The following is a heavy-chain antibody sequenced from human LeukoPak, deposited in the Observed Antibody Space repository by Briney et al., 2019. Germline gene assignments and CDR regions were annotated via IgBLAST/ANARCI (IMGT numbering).Heavy chain of an antibody. CDR1: GFTFSSYW. V-gene: IGHV3-7*01. J-gene: IGHJ4*02. CDR2: INQDGSEK. CDR3: AREPQYCSSTSCRNHFDY. D-gene: IGHD2-2*01. Sequence: GGSLRLSCAASGFTFSSYWMSWVRQAPGKGLEWVANINQDGSEKYYVDSVEGRFTISRDNAKNSLCLQMNSLRAEDTAVYYCAREPQYCSSTSCRNHFDYWGQGTLVTVSS.